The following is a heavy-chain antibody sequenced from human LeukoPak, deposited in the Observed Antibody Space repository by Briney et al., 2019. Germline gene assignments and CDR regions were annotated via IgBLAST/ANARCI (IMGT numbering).Heavy chain of an antibody. V-gene: IGHV3-33*08. J-gene: IGHJ4*02. Sequence: PGGSLRLSCAASGFTFDDYAMNWVRQAPGKGLEWVAVIWYDGSNKYYADSVKGRFTISRDNSKNTLYLQMNSLRAEDTAVYYCARGSALRYFDYWGQGALVTVSS. CDR3: ARGSALRYFDY. CDR1: GFTFDDYA. CDR2: IWYDGSNK.